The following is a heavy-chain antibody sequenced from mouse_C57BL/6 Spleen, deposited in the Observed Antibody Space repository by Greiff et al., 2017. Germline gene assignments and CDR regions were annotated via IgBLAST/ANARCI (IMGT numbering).Heavy chain of an antibody. Sequence: VQLQQSGAELVRPGASVKLSCTASGFNIKDDYMHWVKQRPEQGLEWIGWIDPENGDTEYASKFQGKATITADTSSNTAYLQLSSLTSEETAVYYLTSTGTGYFAVWGTGTPVTVSS. CDR1: GFNIKDDY. D-gene: IGHD4-1*01. V-gene: IGHV14-4*01. CDR3: TSTGTGYFAV. J-gene: IGHJ1*03. CDR2: IDPENGDT.